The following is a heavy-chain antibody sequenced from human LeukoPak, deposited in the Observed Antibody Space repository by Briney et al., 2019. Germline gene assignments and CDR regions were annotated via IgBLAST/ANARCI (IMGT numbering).Heavy chain of an antibody. D-gene: IGHD6-19*01. CDR2: IGGDGGAT. V-gene: IGHV3-23*01. CDR1: GFTFSSYA. CDR3: AKSGSRDWDYFDY. J-gene: IGHJ4*02. Sequence: PGGSLRLSCAASGFTFSSYAMNWVRQAPGKGLEWVSTIGGDGGATHYADSVKGRLTISRANSKNTLFLQMNSLRAEDTAVYYCAKSGSRDWDYFDYWGQGTLVTASS.